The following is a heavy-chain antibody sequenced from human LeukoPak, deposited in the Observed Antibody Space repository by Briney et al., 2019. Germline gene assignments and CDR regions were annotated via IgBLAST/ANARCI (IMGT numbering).Heavy chain of an antibody. D-gene: IGHD2-15*01. CDR1: GYTFTGYY. Sequence: GASVKVSCKASGYTFTGYYMHWVRQAPGQGLEWMRWINPNSGGTNYAQKFQGRVTMTRDTSISTAYMELSRLRSDDTAVYYCARDRYCSGGSCYYFDYWGQGTLVTVSS. CDR3: ARDRYCSGGSCYYFDY. J-gene: IGHJ4*02. CDR2: INPNSGGT. V-gene: IGHV1-2*02.